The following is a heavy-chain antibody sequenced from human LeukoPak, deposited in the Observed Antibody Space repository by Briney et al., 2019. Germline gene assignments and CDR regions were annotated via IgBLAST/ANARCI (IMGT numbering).Heavy chain of an antibody. CDR3: ARDQQWLVPFDY. Sequence: GGSLRLSCTASGFTLTTYWTSWVRQAPGKGLEWVANIKQDGSEKYYVDSVKGRFTISRDNAKNSLYLQMNSLRAEDTAVYYCARDQQWLVPFDYWGQGTLVTVSS. CDR2: IKQDGSEK. V-gene: IGHV3-7*01. J-gene: IGHJ4*02. CDR1: GFTLTTYW. D-gene: IGHD6-19*01.